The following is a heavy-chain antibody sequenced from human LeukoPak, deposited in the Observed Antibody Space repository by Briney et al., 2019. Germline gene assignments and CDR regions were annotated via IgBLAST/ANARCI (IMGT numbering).Heavy chain of an antibody. Sequence: GASVKVSCTASGGSFNAYAISWVRQAPGQGLEWMGGIIPIFGTSNYEQKLQGRVTISTDESTSTAYMEVSSMRSEDTAIYYCARGLDASMETAYDYWGQRTLVTVSS. CDR3: ARGLDASMETAYDY. V-gene: IGHV1-69*05. CDR1: GGSFNAYA. CDR2: IIPIFGTS. D-gene: IGHD5-18*01. J-gene: IGHJ4*02.